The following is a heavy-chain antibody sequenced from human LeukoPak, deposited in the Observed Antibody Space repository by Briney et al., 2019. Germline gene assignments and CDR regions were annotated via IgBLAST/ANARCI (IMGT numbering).Heavy chain of an antibody. Sequence: GGSLRLSCAASGFTFSSYSMNWVRQAPGKGLEWVSSISSSSSYIYYADSLKGRFTISRHNAKKSVYLQMNSLRAEDTAVYYCARGALDAATPFDSWGQGTLVTVSS. CDR2: ISSSSSYI. CDR3: ARGALDAATPFDS. V-gene: IGHV3-21*01. J-gene: IGHJ5*01. D-gene: IGHD2-15*01. CDR1: GFTFSSYS.